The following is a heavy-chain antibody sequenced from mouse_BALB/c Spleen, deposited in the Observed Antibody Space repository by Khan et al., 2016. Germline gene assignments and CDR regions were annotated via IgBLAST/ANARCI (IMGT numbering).Heavy chain of an antibody. D-gene: IGHD1-1*02. CDR3: ARSLWSYAMDY. J-gene: IGHJ4*01. Sequence: VQLKESGAELLTPFSSFKLSCTSSCFNIKDTYMHWVKQRPEQGLEWIGRIDPANGNTHYDPNFQAKATITADTSSNTAYLQLSSLTSEDTAVYYCARSLWSYAMDYWGQGTSVTVSS. CDR2: IDPANGNT. V-gene: IGHV14-3*02. CDR1: CFNIKDTY.